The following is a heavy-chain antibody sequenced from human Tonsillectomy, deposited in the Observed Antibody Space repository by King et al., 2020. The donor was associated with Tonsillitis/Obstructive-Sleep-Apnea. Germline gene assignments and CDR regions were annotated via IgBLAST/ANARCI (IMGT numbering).Heavy chain of an antibody. Sequence: VQLVESGGGLVQPGRSLRLSCAASGFTFDDYAMHWVRQAPGKGLEWVSGISWNSGSIGYADSVKGRFTISRDNAKNSLYLQMNSLRAEATALYYCAKAMGQRTWMAFDIWGQGTMVTVSS. D-gene: IGHD1-1*01. CDR2: ISWNSGSI. CDR1: GFTFDDYA. CDR3: AKAMGQRTWMAFDI. V-gene: IGHV3-9*01. J-gene: IGHJ3*02.